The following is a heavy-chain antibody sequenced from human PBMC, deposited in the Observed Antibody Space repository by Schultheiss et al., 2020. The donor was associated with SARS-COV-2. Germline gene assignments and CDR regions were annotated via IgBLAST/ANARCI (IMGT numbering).Heavy chain of an antibody. Sequence: GSLRLSCAASGFTFSSYAMSWVRQAPGKGLEWIGSIYYSGSTYYNPSLKSRVTISVDTSKNQFSLKLSSVTAADTAVYYCARHVPGRGGVVDYWGQGTLVTVSS. CDR1: GFTFSSYA. J-gene: IGHJ4*02. V-gene: IGHV4-39*01. CDR3: ARHVPGRGGVVDY. D-gene: IGHD2-8*02. CDR2: IYYSGST.